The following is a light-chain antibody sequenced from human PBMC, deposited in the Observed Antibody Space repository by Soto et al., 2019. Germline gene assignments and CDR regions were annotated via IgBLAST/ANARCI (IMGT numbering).Light chain of an antibody. Sequence: QSALTQPASVSGSPGQSITISCTGTISDIGGYNFISWYQHHPGKAPKLVIYDVNNRPSGISYRFSGSKSGNTASLTISGLQAEDEADYYCASYAGSSLIFGGETKVTVL. V-gene: IGLV2-14*01. J-gene: IGLJ2*01. CDR3: ASYAGSSLI. CDR1: ISDIGGYNF. CDR2: DVN.